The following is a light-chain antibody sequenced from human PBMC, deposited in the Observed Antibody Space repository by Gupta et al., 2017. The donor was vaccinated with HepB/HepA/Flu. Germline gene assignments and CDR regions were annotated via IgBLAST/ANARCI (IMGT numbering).Light chain of an antibody. J-gene: IGLJ2*01. CDR3: QSYDSSLSGSNVV. CDR2: GNS. Sequence: SVLTHSPPSLEAPGHRVTIYSTALSSNIGAGYDVHWYQQLPGTAPKLLIYGNSNRPSGVPDRFSGSKSGTSASLAITGLQAEDEADYYCQSYDSSLSGSNVVFGGGTKLTVL. V-gene: IGLV1-40*01. CDR1: SSNIGAGYD.